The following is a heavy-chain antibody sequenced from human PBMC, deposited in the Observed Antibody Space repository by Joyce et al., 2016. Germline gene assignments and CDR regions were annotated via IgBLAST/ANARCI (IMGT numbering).Heavy chain of an antibody. CDR3: ARLLRTPGTPRWYYFDY. D-gene: IGHD1-1*01. Sequence: EVQLVQSGAEVKKPGESLKISCKGSGYIFTNYWIGGVRQMPGKGLECTGIIYPCDSGTRYSPSFQGKGTSSADKSISTAYLQWSSLKASDTAMYYCARLLRTPGTPRWYYFDYWGQGALVTVSS. J-gene: IGHJ4*02. CDR2: IYPCDSGT. CDR1: GYIFTNYW. V-gene: IGHV5-51*01.